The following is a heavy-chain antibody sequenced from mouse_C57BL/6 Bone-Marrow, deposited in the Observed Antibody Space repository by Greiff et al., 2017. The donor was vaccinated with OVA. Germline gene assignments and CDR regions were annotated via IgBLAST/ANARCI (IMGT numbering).Heavy chain of an antibody. CDR2: IDPETGGT. Sequence: QVQLKQSGAELVRPGASVKLSCKASGYTFTDYEMHWVKQTPGHGLEWIGAIDPETGGTAYNQKFKGKATLTADKSSSTAYMKLLSLTSEDSSVCYCTRGAQATAWFAYWGQGTLVTVSA. D-gene: IGHD3-2*02. CDR3: TRGAQATAWFAY. V-gene: IGHV1-23*01. J-gene: IGHJ3*01. CDR1: GYTFTDYE.